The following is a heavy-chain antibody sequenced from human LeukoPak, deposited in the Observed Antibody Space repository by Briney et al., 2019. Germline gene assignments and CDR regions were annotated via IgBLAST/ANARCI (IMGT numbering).Heavy chain of an antibody. D-gene: IGHD1-14*01. CDR3: ARGPLLGTFYYYYYYGMDV. CDR1: GGSFSGYY. Sequence: SETLSLTCAVYGGSFSGYYWSWLRQPPGKGLEWIGEINHSGSTNYNPSFKSRVTISVDTSKNQFSLKLSSVTAADTAVYYCARGPLLGTFYYYYYYGMDVGGQGTTVTVS. V-gene: IGHV4-34*01. CDR2: INHSGST. J-gene: IGHJ6*02.